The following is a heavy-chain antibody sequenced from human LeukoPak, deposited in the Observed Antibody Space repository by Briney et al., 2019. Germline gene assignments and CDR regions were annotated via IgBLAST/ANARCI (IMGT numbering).Heavy chain of an antibody. CDR1: GFTFSSYA. V-gene: IGHV3-23*01. CDR3: ARKKIAVVTNTVFDY. J-gene: IGHJ4*02. CDR2: ISGSGGST. D-gene: IGHD3-22*01. Sequence: GGTLRLSCAASGFTFSSYAMSWVRQAPGQGLEWVSAISGSGGSTYYADSVKGRFTISRDNAKNSLYLQMNSLRTEDTAVYYCARKKIAVVTNTVFDYWGQGTLVTVSS.